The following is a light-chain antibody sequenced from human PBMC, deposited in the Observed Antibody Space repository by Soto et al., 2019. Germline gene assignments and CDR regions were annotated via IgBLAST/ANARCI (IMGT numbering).Light chain of an antibody. CDR1: NSNIGAHYE. CDR2: NNT. V-gene: IGLV1-40*01. J-gene: IGLJ2*01. Sequence: QSVLTQPPSVSAAPGQRVTISCNGSNSNIGAHYEVHWYQQFPGTAPKLLISNNTNRPSGVPDRFSGSRSGTSASLAITGLQSEDEPDYYCQSFDTGLPGPILGIGTKLTVL. CDR3: QSFDTGLPGPI.